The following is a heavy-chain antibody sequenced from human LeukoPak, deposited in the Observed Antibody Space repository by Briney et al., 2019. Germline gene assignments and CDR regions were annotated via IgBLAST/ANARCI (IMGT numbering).Heavy chain of an antibody. CDR1: GYTFSSYD. CDR3: TRMRGYTYGYWYLVL. V-gene: IGHV1-8*01. J-gene: IGHJ2*01. Sequence: GASVKVSCKAAGYTFSSYDINWVRQAPGQGLEYMGWMNPSSGNTGYTQKFQGRITMTRDTSIGTAYMELSSLKSEDTALYYCTRMRGYTYGYWYLVLWGRGTLVTVSS. CDR2: MNPSSGNT. D-gene: IGHD5-18*01.